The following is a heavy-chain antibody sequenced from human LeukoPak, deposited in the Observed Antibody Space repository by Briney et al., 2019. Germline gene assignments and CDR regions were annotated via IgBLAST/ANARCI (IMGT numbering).Heavy chain of an antibody. Sequence: GGSLRLSCAASGFTFSNAWMSWVRQAPGKGLEWVSVIYSGGSTYYADSVKGRFTISRDNSKNTLYLQMNSLRAEDTAVYYCARGGYSSNWGRFDYWGQGTLVTVSS. CDR1: GFTFSNAW. CDR2: IYSGGST. V-gene: IGHV3-66*01. CDR3: ARGGYSSNWGRFDY. D-gene: IGHD5-18*01. J-gene: IGHJ4*02.